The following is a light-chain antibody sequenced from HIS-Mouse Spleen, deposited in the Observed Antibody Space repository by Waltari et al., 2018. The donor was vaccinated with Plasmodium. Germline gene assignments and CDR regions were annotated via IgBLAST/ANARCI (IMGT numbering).Light chain of an antibody. CDR1: QSISSY. Sequence: DIQMTQSPSSLSASVGDRVTITCRASQSISSYLNWYQQKPGKAPKLLIYAASSLQSWVPLRFSGSGSGTEVTLTISSLQPEECATDYCQQSYSTPLFTFGPGTKVDIK. V-gene: IGKV1-39*01. CDR2: AAS. J-gene: IGKJ3*01. CDR3: QQSYSTPLFT.